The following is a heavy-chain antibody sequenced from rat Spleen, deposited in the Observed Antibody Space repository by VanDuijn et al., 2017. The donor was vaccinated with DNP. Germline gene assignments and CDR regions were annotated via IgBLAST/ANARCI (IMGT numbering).Heavy chain of an antibody. D-gene: IGHD4-3*01. J-gene: IGHJ2*01. CDR2: IWTGGST. CDR3: VRRFGIRGYFDY. CDR1: GFSLTSNG. V-gene: IGHV2-72*01. Sequence: QVQLKESGPGLMQPSETLSLTCTVSGFSLTSNGVGWVRQPSGKGLEWMGGIWTGGSTSYNSLFESRLSISRETSKSQVFLKMNSLQAEDTATYYCVRRFGIRGYFDYWGQGVMVTVSS.